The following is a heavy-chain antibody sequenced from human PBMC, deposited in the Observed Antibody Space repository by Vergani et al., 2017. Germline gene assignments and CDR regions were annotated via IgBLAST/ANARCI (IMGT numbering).Heavy chain of an antibody. Sequence: QVQLVQSGAEVKKPGSSVKVSCKASGGTFSSYAISWVRQAPGQGLEWMGGIIPIFGTANYAQKFQGRVTITADKSTITAYMELSSLRAEDTAVYYCARVGFGELRGEIDYYYMDVWGKGTTVTVSS. J-gene: IGHJ6*03. CDR3: ARVGFGELRGEIDYYYMDV. V-gene: IGHV1-69*06. D-gene: IGHD3-10*01. CDR2: IIPIFGTA. CDR1: GGTFSSYA.